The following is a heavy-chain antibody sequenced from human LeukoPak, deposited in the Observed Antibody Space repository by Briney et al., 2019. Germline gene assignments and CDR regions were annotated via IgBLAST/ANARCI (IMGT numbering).Heavy chain of an antibody. CDR3: ARRSYVDTTMATHFYFDL. Sequence: SETLSLTCTVSGGSISRYFWSWIRQSPGKGMEWIGHLSYSESTNYNPSLKSRLTISLDTSNNQLSLKLSSVTAADTALYYCARRSYVDTTMATHFYFDLWGRGTLVTVSS. CDR1: GGSISRYF. V-gene: IGHV4-59*08. CDR2: LSYSEST. D-gene: IGHD5-18*01. J-gene: IGHJ2*01.